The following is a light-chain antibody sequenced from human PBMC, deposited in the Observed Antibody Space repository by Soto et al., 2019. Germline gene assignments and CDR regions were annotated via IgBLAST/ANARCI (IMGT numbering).Light chain of an antibody. CDR1: SSNIGAGYD. CDR3: QSYDSSLSVV. J-gene: IGLJ3*02. Sequence: QSVLTQPPSVSGAPGQSVTISCTGNSSNIGAGYDVHWYQQHPGTAPKLLIYDNSNRPSGVPDRFSGSRSGTSVSLAITGLQADDEAYYYCQSYDSSLSVVFGGGTKLTVL. V-gene: IGLV1-40*01. CDR2: DNS.